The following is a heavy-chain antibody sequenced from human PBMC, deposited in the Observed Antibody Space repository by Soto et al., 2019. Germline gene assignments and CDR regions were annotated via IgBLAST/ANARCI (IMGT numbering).Heavy chain of an antibody. J-gene: IGHJ3*02. V-gene: IGHV3-21*01. CDR3: ARVWGTTGHAFDI. CDR2: ISSSSSYI. D-gene: IGHD3-16*01. CDR1: GFTFSSYS. Sequence: PGGSLRLSCAASGFTFSSYSMNWVRQAPGKGLEWVSSISSSSSYIYYADSVKGRFTISRDNAKNSLYLQMSSLRAEDTAVYYCARVWGTTGHAFDIWGQGTMVTVSS.